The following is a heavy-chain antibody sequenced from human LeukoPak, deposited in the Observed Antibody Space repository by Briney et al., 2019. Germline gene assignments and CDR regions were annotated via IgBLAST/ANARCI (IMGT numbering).Heavy chain of an antibody. V-gene: IGHV3-48*03. CDR3: ARDPYYGDYVV. CDR2: ISSSGSTI. Sequence: TGGSLRLSCAASGFTFSSYEMHWVRQAPGKGLEWVSYISSSGSTIYYADSVKGRFTISRDNAKNSLYLQMNSLRAEDTAVYYCARDPYYGDYVVWGQGTLVTVSS. CDR1: GFTFSSYE. J-gene: IGHJ4*02. D-gene: IGHD4-17*01.